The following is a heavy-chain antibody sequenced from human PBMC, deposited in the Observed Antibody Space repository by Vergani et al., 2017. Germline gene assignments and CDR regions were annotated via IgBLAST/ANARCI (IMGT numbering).Heavy chain of an antibody. CDR1: EFTFSSYS. V-gene: IGHV3-21*01. Sequence: VQLVESGGGVVQPGRSLRLSCAASEFTFSSYSMNWVRQAPGKGLEWVSSISSSSSYIYYADSVKGRFTISRDNAKNSLYLQMNSLRAEDTAVYYCARDLHSVVAGTTGVYYYYYGMDVWGQGTTVTVSS. CDR3: ARDLHSVVAGTTGVYYYYYGMDV. J-gene: IGHJ6*02. D-gene: IGHD1-7*01. CDR2: ISSSSSYI.